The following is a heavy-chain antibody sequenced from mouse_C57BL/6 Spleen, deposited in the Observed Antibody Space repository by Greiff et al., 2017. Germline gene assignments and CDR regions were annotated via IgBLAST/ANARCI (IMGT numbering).Heavy chain of an antibody. Sequence: VKLMESGAELVKPGASVKISCKASGYTFTDYYINWVKQRPGQGLEWIGKIGPGSGSTYYNEKFKGKATLTADKSSSTAYMQLSSLTSEDSAVYFCASHPDYYGSRLDWYFDVWGTGTTVTVSS. J-gene: IGHJ1*03. CDR1: GYTFTDYY. D-gene: IGHD1-1*01. V-gene: IGHV1-77*01. CDR2: IGPGSGST. CDR3: ASHPDYYGSRLDWYFDV.